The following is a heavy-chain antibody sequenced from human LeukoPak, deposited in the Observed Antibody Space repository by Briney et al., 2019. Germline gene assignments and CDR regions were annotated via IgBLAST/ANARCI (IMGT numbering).Heavy chain of an antibody. J-gene: IGHJ5*02. Sequence: SETLSLTYAVYGGSFSGYYWSWIRQPPGKGLEWIGSIYYSGSTYYNPSLKSRVTISVDTSKNQFSLKLSSVTAADTAVYYCAKRRVIRTGLWFDPWGQGTLVTVSS. CDR1: GGSFSGYY. V-gene: IGHV4-34*01. CDR2: IYYSGST. CDR3: AKRRVIRTGLWFDP. D-gene: IGHD3/OR15-3a*01.